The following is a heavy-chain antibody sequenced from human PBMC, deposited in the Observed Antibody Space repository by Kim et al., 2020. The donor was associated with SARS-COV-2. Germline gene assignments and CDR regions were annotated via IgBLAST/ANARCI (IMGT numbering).Heavy chain of an antibody. D-gene: IGHD3-9*01. CDR2: INPSGGST. Sequence: YMHWVRQAPGQGLEWMGIINPSGGSTSYAQKFQGRVTMTRDTSTSTVYMELSSLRSEDTAVYYCARGGEYYDILTGYYKGGYFDLWGRGTLAT. CDR1: Y. CDR3: ARGGEYYDILTGYYKGGYFDL. J-gene: IGHJ2*01. V-gene: IGHV1-46*03.